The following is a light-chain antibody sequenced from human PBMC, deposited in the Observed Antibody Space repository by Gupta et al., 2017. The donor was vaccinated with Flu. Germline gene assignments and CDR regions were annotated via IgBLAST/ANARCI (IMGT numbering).Light chain of an antibody. Sequence: DIQMTQSPSTVSASVGDRVTITCRASQSVGSWLAWYQQKPGKAPNLLIYKASTLESGVPSRFSGSGSGTEFTLTISSLQPDDFATDYCQQYHYYAGFGPGTNVAIK. J-gene: IGKJ3*01. CDR3: QQYHYYAG. CDR1: QSVGSW. CDR2: KAS. V-gene: IGKV1-5*03.